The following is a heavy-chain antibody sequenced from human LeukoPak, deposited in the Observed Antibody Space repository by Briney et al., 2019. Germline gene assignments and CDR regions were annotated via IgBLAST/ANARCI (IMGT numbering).Heavy chain of an antibody. D-gene: IGHD6-19*01. CDR1: GFTFSSYS. Sequence: GGSLRLSCAASGFTFSSYSMNWVRQAPGKGLEWVSSIGSSSSYIYYADSVKGRFTISRDNAKNSLYLQMNSLRADDTAVYYCARVEVGSGWYVYWGQGTLVTVSS. CDR2: IGSSSSYI. J-gene: IGHJ4*02. CDR3: ARVEVGSGWYVY. V-gene: IGHV3-21*04.